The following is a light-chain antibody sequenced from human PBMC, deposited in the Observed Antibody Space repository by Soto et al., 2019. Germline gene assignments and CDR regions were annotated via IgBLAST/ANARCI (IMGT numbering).Light chain of an antibody. V-gene: IGKV1-39*01. CDR3: QQSYNAPIT. Sequence: DIQMTQSPSSLSASVGDRVTITGRASQNIINYLNWYQQKPGKAPQLLIYVASRLESGVPSRFSGSGSGTDFTLTISSLQPEDFATYYCQQSYNAPITFGQGTRLEIK. CDR1: QNIINY. CDR2: VAS. J-gene: IGKJ5*01.